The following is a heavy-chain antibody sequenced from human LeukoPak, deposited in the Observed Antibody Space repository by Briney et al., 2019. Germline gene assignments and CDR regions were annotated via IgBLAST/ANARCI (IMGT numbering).Heavy chain of an antibody. CDR2: IRYDGSYK. CDR1: GLRLSDYG. Sequence: GGSLRLSCAASGLRLSDYGMHWVRQAPGKGLEWVAFIRYDGSYKNYADSVKGRFTISRDNSKNTLYLQMNSLRAEDTAEYYCAKDLGYSGSYLDYWGQGTLVTVSS. V-gene: IGHV3-30*02. CDR3: AKDLGYSGSYLDY. D-gene: IGHD1-26*01. J-gene: IGHJ4*02.